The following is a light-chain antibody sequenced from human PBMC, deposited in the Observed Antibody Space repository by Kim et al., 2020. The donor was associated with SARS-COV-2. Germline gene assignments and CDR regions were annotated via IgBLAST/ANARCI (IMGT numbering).Light chain of an antibody. Sequence: GAPGKTASITCSGDKLGDKYACWYQQKPGQSPVLVIYQDSKRPSGIPERFSGSNSGNTATLTISGTQAMDEADYYCQAWDSSNVVFGGGTQLTVL. CDR3: QAWDSSNVV. CDR1: KLGDKY. CDR2: QDS. V-gene: IGLV3-1*01. J-gene: IGLJ2*01.